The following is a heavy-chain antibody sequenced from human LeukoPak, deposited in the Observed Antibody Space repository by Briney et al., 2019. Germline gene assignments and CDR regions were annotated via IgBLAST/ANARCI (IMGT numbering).Heavy chain of an antibody. J-gene: IGHJ4*02. CDR1: GFTFSNAL. Sequence: GGSLRLSCAASGFTFSNALMSWVRQAPGKGLEWVGRIKSKTDGGTTDYAAPVKGRFTISRDDSKNTLYLQMNSLKTEDTAVYYCTTDPDRGTTPYYFDYWGQGTLVTVSS. CDR3: TTDPDRGTTPYYFDY. CDR2: IKSKTDGGTT. V-gene: IGHV3-15*01. D-gene: IGHD4-17*01.